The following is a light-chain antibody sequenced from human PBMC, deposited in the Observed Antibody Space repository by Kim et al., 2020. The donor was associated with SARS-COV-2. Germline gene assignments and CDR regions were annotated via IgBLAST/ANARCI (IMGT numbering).Light chain of an antibody. J-gene: IGLJ1*01. CDR2: DVS. V-gene: IGLV2-11*01. CDR1: SSDVGGYNY. Sequence: GQSVPIYCTGTSSDVGGYNYVSWYQQHPGKAPKLMIYDVSKRPSGVPDRFSGSKSGNTASLTISGLQAEDEADYYCCSYAGSYTYVFGTGTKVTVL. CDR3: CSYAGSYTYV.